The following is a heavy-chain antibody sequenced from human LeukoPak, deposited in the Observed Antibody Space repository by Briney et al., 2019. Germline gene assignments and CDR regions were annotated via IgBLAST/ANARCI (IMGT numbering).Heavy chain of an antibody. D-gene: IGHD6-13*01. CDR2: IFPYDSDT. V-gene: IGHV5-51*01. CDR3: ARHEQLDYYYYYMDV. J-gene: IGHJ6*03. Sequence: GESLKISCKGSGYNFASCWVGWVRQMPGKGLEWMGIIFPYDSDTRYSPSFEGQVTISADKSINTAYLQWSSLKASDTAMYYCARHEQLDYYYYYMDVWGKGTTVTVSS. CDR1: GYNFASCW.